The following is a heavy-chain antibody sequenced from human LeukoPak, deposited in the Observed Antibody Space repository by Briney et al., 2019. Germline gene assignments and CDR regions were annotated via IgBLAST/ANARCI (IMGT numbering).Heavy chain of an antibody. Sequence: GGSLRLSCAASGFTFSVSAMHWVRQASGKGLEWVGRIRSKANNYATVYAASVKGRFTISRDDSKNTAYLQMNSLKTEDTAVYYCTRPAVGAVAGRDVWGKGTTVTVSS. J-gene: IGHJ6*04. CDR1: GFTFSVSA. V-gene: IGHV3-73*01. CDR2: IRSKANNYAT. CDR3: TRPAVGAVAGRDV. D-gene: IGHD6-19*01.